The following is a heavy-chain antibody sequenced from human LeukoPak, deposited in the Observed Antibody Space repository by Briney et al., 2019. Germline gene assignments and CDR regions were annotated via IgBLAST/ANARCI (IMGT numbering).Heavy chain of an antibody. CDR1: GASISNSDRY. CDR2: IYYSGIT. V-gene: IGHV4-39*07. J-gene: IGHJ6*03. CDR3: AREIPYYYYMDV. Sequence: SETLSLTCTVSGASISNSDRYWGWIRQPPGKGLEWIGSIYYSGITYHNPSLKSRVTISVDTSKNQFSLKLSSVTAADTAVYYCAREIPYYYYMDVWGKGTTVTISS.